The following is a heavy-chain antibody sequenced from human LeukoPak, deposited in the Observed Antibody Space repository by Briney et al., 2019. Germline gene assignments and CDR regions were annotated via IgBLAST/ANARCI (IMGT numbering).Heavy chain of an antibody. J-gene: IGHJ4*02. D-gene: IGHD4-17*01. CDR3: VPGYGDYPPGY. CDR2: IKQDGSEK. Sequence: PGESLRLSCAASGFTFSRYWMSWVRQAPGKGLEWVANIKQDGSEKYYVDSVKGRFTISRDNAKNSLYLQMNSLRAEDTAIYYCVPGYGDYPPGYWGQGTLVAVSS. CDR1: GFTFSRYW. V-gene: IGHV3-7*01.